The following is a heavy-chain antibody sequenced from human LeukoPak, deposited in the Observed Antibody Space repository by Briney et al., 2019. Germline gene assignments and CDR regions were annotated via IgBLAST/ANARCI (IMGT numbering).Heavy chain of an antibody. CDR1: GGSISSSSYY. V-gene: IGHV4-39*01. D-gene: IGHD3-22*01. CDR3: ARLSGYYDSSGPALDY. J-gene: IGHJ4*02. CDR2: SYYSGST. Sequence: PSGTLCLTCTVSGGSISSSSYYWVWIRQPPGKGLEWIGSSYYSGSTYYNPSLKSRVTISVDTSKNQFSLKLSSVTAADTAVYYCARLSGYYDSSGPALDYWGQGTLVTVSS.